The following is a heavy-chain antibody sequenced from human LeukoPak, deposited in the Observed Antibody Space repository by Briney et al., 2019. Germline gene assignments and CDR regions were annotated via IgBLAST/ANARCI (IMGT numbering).Heavy chain of an antibody. Sequence: PSETLSLTCAVSGGSISSSNWWSWVRQPPGKGLEWIGEIYYSGSTYYNPSLKSRVTISVDTSKNQFSLKLSSVTAADTAVYYCARPIIAYYYDSSGYYGGAFDIWGQGTMVTVSS. V-gene: IGHV4-4*02. J-gene: IGHJ3*02. CDR2: IYYSGST. D-gene: IGHD3-22*01. CDR1: GGSISSSNW. CDR3: ARPIIAYYYDSSGYYGGAFDI.